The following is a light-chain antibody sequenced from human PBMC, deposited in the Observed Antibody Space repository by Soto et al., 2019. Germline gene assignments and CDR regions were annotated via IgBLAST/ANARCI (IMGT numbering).Light chain of an antibody. CDR3: RTWDSSLSAHV. CDR1: SHNIGDHD. V-gene: IGLV1-51*02. Sequence: QSVLTLPPSVSAAPGQRVTISCSGSSHNIGDHDVSWYLQLPGTAPKVLIYENDKRSSGIPDRFSGSKSGTSATLAITGLQPGDEADYFCRTWDSSLSAHVFATGTKVTVL. CDR2: END. J-gene: IGLJ1*01.